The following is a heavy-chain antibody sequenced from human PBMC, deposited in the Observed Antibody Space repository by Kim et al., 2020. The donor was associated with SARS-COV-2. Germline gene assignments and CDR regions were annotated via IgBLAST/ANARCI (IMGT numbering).Heavy chain of an antibody. V-gene: IGHV3-23*01. CDR2: ISGSGGCT. D-gene: IGHD3-9*01. Sequence: GGSLRLSCAASGFTFSSYAMSWVPQAPGKGLEWVSAISGSGGCTYYADSVKGRFTISRDNSKNTLYLQMNSLRAEDTAVYYCAKVQGYILTGTDAFDIWGQGTMVTVSS. CDR3: AKVQGYILTGTDAFDI. CDR1: GFTFSSYA. J-gene: IGHJ3*02.